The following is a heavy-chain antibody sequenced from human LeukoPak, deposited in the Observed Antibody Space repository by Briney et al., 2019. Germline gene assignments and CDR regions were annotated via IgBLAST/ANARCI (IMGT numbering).Heavy chain of an antibody. V-gene: IGHV4-34*01. J-gene: IGHJ5*02. Sequence: SETLSLTCAVYGGSFSGYYWSWIRQPPGKGLEWIGEINHSGSTNYNPSLKSRVTLSVDTSKNQFSLKLSSAPAADTAVYYCARSRGSGWSGGQGHWFDPWGQGTLVTVSS. CDR3: ARSRGSGWSGGQGHWFDP. D-gene: IGHD6-19*01. CDR1: GGSFSGYY. CDR2: INHSGST.